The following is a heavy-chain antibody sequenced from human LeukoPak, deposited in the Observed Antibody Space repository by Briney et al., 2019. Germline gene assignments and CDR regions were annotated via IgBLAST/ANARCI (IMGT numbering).Heavy chain of an antibody. J-gene: IGHJ6*03. CDR1: GGSISSYY. D-gene: IGHD3-10*01. CDR3: AREWFGELPNSYMDV. Sequence: SETLSLTCTVSGGSISSYYWSWIRQPAGKGLEWIGRIYTSGSTNYNPSLKSRVTMSVDTSKNQFSLKLSSVTAADTAVYYCAREWFGELPNSYMDVWGKGTTVTVSS. V-gene: IGHV4-4*07. CDR2: IYTSGST.